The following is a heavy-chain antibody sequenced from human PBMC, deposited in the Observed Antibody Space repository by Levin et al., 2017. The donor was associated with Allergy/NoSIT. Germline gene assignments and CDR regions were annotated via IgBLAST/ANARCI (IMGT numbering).Heavy chain of an antibody. CDR2: INSDGTST. D-gene: IGHD3-10*01. CDR1: GFTLNNYW. V-gene: IGHV3-74*03. CDR3: ARKMVRGIDDPFDM. J-gene: IGHJ3*02. Sequence: GGSLRLSCVVSGFTLNNYWMHWVRQPPGKGLVWVSRINSDGTSTTYADSVKGRFTISRDNAKNTLYLQMNSLRAEDTAVYYCARKMVRGIDDPFDMWGQGTMVTVSS.